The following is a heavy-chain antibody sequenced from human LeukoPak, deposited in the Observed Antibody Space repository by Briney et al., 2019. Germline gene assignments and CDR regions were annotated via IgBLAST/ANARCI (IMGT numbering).Heavy chain of an antibody. CDR3: AREMATMSGMDV. CDR1: GLTVSSNY. J-gene: IGHJ6*02. D-gene: IGHD5-24*01. V-gene: IGHV3-53*01. CDR2: LYIGGNT. Sequence: GGSLRLSCAASGLTVSSNYMNWVRQAPGKGLEWVSALYIGGNTYYADSVKGRFTISRDNSKNTLYLQMNSLRAEDTAVYYCAREMATMSGMDVWGQGTTVTVSS.